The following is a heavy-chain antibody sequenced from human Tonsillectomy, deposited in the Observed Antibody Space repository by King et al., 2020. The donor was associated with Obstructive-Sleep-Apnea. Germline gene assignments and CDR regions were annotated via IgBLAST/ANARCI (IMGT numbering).Heavy chain of an antibody. CDR1: GFTFSDAW. CDR2: IKSKIGGGTT. J-gene: IGHJ4*02. CDR3: THIVVVPAAMLY. Sequence: VQLVESGGGLVKPGGSLRLSCVASGFTFSDAWMSWVRLAPVKGLEWVGRIKSKIGGGTTDYAVPVKGRFTISRDDAKNTVYLQMNSLKTEDTAVYFCTHIVVVPAAMLYWGQGTLVTVSS. V-gene: IGHV3-15*01. D-gene: IGHD2-2*01.